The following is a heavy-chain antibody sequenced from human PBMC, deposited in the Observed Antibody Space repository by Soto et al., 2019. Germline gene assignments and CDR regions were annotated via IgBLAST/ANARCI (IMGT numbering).Heavy chain of an antibody. CDR3: ARAEGMGYGMDV. D-gene: IGHD2-8*01. CDR1: GGSISSGGYY. V-gene: IGHV4-31*03. Sequence: SETLSLTCTVSGGSISSGGYYWSWIRQHPGKGLEWIGYIYYSGSTYYNPSLKSRVTISVDTSKNQFSLKLSSVTAADMAVYYCARAEGMGYGMDVWGQGTTVTVSS. CDR2: IYYSGST. J-gene: IGHJ6*02.